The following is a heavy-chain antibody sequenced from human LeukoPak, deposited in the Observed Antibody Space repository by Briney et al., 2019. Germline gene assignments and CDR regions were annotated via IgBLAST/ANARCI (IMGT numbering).Heavy chain of an antibody. V-gene: IGHV1-2*02. CDR2: INPNSGGT. D-gene: IGHD2-15*01. J-gene: IGHJ5*02. CDR1: GYTFTGYY. Sequence: ASVKVSCKASGYTFTGYYMHWVRQVPGQGLEWMGWINPNSGGTNYAQKFQGRVTMTRDTSISTAYMELSRLRSDDTAVYYCARDKAPGYCSGGSCPNWFDPWGQGTLVTVSS. CDR3: ARDKAPGYCSGGSCPNWFDP.